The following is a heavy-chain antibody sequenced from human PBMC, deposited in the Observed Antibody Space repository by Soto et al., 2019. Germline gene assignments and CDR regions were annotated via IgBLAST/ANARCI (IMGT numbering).Heavy chain of an antibody. Sequence: LSLTCADDGWSLSGYYRSWIRKPPGKGLEWIGEINHSGSTNYNPSLKSRVTISVDTSKNQFSLKLSSVTAADTAVYYCARGTVWFGECNNYYYYYGMDIWGQGTTVTVSS. CDR3: ARGTVWFGECNNYYYYYGMDI. D-gene: IGHD3-10*01. J-gene: IGHJ6*02. CDR2: INHSGST. V-gene: IGHV4-34*01. CDR1: GWSLSGYY.